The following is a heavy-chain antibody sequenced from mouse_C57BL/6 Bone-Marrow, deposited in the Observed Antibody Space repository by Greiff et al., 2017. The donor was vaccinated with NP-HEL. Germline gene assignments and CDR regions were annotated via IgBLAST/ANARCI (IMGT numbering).Heavy chain of an antibody. CDR3: ARRAGYPAGFAY. CDR1: GYSFTGYY. D-gene: IGHD2-14*01. CDR2: INPSTGGT. V-gene: IGHV1-42*01. J-gene: IGHJ3*01. Sequence: VQLKESGPELVKPGASVKISCKASGYSFTGYYMNWVKQSPEKSLEWIGEINPSTGGTTYNQKFKAKATLTVDKSSSTAYMQLKSLTSEDSAVYYWARRAGYPAGFAYWGQGTLVTVSA.